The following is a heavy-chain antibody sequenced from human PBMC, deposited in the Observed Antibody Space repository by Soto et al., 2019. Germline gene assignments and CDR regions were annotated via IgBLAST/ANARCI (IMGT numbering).Heavy chain of an antibody. D-gene: IGHD5-12*01. V-gene: IGHV3-11*06. Sequence: GGSLRLSCAASGFTFSDYYMSWIRQAPGKGLEYISYISSSSGSTNYADSVKGRFTISRDNAKNSLYLQMSSLRAEDTAVYYCARDRGGYDRLYYYHGMDVWGQGTTVTSP. CDR1: GFTFSDYY. CDR2: ISSSSGST. J-gene: IGHJ6*02. CDR3: ARDRGGYDRLYYYHGMDV.